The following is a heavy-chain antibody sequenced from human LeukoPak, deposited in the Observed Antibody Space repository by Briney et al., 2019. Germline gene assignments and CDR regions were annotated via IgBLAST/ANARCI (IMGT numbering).Heavy chain of an antibody. D-gene: IGHD6-13*01. CDR2: ISGSGGST. CDR3: AKDRIAAAGGFDY. CDR1: GFTFSSYS. J-gene: IGHJ4*02. Sequence: GGSLRLSCAASGFTFSSYSMNWVRQAPGKGLEWVSAISGSGGSTYYADSVKGRFTISRDNSKNTLYLQMNSLRAEDTAVYYCAKDRIAAAGGFDYWGQGTLVTVSS. V-gene: IGHV3-23*01.